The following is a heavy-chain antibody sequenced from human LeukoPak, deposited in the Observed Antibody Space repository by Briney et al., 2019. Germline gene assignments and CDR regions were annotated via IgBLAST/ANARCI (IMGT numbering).Heavy chain of an antibody. CDR2: ISKDAGHE. CDR3: ARDLNPSSSGWYDTFDH. Sequence: GGSLRLSCAASGFTFSDYALHWVRQSPAKGPEWVAVISKDAGHEFYADSVKGRFTVSRDNSMDTVTLLMNSLTPDDTAVYYCARDLNPSSSGWYDTFDHWGHGTLVTVSS. D-gene: IGHD6-19*01. CDR1: GFTFSDYA. J-gene: IGHJ4*01. V-gene: IGHV3-30*04.